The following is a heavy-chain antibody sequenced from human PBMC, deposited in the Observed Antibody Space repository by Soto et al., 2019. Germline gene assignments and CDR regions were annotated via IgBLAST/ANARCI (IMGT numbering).Heavy chain of an antibody. V-gene: IGHV3-23*01. J-gene: IGHJ5*02. Sequence: PGGSLRLSCAASGFTFNNYAMGWVSQAPGKGLEWVSAISDSGDSTYYADSVKGRFTISRDNSKNTLYLQMNSLRAEDTAVYYCARPAPGYYDSSGYLGNWFDPWGQGTLVTVSS. CDR2: ISDSGDST. D-gene: IGHD3-22*01. CDR1: GFTFNNYA. CDR3: ARPAPGYYDSSGYLGNWFDP.